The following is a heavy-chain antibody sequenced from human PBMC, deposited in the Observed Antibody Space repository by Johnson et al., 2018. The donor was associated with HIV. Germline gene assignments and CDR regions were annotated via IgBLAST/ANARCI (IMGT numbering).Heavy chain of an antibody. CDR3: ARSQGSGEGAFDM. CDR1: GFTLSTYW. V-gene: IGHV3-7*05. Sequence: VQLVESGGGLVQPGGSLRLSCAASGFTLSTYWMTWVRQAPGKGLEWVANIRQDGGERYYVDSVKGRFTIYRDNAKRSLFLQMNSVRAEDTAVYYCARSQGSGEGAFDMWGQGTMVTVSS. CDR2: IRQDGGER. J-gene: IGHJ3*02. D-gene: IGHD2-21*01.